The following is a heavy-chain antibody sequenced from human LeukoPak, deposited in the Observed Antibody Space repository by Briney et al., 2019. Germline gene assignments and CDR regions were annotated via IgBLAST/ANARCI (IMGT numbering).Heavy chain of an antibody. V-gene: IGHV4-59*01. CDR1: GGSISSYY. CDR2: IYYSGST. CDR3: ARAVTIFGVVTIFDY. D-gene: IGHD3-3*01. Sequence: SETLSLICTVSGGSISSYYWSWIRQPPGKGLEWIGYIYYSGSTNYNPSLKSRVTISVDTSKNQFSLKLSSVTAADTAVYYCARAVTIFGVVTIFDYWGQGTLVTVSS. J-gene: IGHJ4*02.